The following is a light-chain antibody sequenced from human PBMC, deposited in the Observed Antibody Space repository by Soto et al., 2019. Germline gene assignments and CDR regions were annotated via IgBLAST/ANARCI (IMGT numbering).Light chain of an antibody. CDR2: GAS. Sequence: EIVMTQSPATLSVSPGERATLSCRASQSVSSNLAWYQQKLSQAPRLLIYGASTRATGIPARFSGSGSGTEFTLTISSLQSEDSAVYYCHQYNHWYTFGQGTKLEIK. CDR3: HQYNHWYT. J-gene: IGKJ2*01. V-gene: IGKV3-15*01. CDR1: QSVSSN.